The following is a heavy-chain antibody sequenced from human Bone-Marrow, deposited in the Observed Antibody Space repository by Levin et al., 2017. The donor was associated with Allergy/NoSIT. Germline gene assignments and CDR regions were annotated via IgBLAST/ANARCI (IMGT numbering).Heavy chain of an antibody. V-gene: IGHV1-58*01. D-gene: IGHD3-3*01. CDR3: AAAYNYDFWSGYSFEF. CDR2: IVVGTGNT. Sequence: GGSLRLSCKASGFSFSTSAGIQWVRQARGQRPEWIGWIVVGTGNTKSAQKFQERVTITRDVSTSSAYMELSSLTSEDTATYYCAAAYNYDFWSGYSFEFWGQGTLVTVSS. J-gene: IGHJ4*02. CDR1: GFSFSTSA.